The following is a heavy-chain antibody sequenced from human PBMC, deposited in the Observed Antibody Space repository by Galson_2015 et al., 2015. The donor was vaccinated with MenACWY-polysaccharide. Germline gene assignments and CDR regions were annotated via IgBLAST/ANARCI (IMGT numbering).Heavy chain of an antibody. D-gene: IGHD5-18*01. Sequence: SLRLSCAASGFTFSTYEINWVRQAPGKGLEWLSYISNSGSTIHYADSVKGRFTISRNNAKNSLYLQMNSLRGEDTTVYYCTRGRYGCFDYWGQGTLVTVS. V-gene: IGHV3-48*03. CDR2: ISNSGSTI. CDR1: GFTFSTYE. J-gene: IGHJ4*02. CDR3: TRGRYGCFDY.